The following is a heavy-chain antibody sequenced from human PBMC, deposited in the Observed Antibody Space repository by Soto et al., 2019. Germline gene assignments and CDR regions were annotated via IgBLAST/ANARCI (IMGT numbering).Heavy chain of an antibody. CDR2: ISGSSGYT. CDR3: ARDRGGYGPPDV. D-gene: IGHD3-10*01. CDR1: GFTFSDSY. V-gene: IGHV3-11*06. Sequence: QVQLVESGGGWVKPGGSRRLSCAASGFTFSDSYMSWIRQAPGKGLQWVAYISGSSGYTGYADSVKGRFTISRDNAKNSLYLQMNSLRAEDTAVYYCARDRGGYGPPDVWGQGTTVTVSS. J-gene: IGHJ6*02.